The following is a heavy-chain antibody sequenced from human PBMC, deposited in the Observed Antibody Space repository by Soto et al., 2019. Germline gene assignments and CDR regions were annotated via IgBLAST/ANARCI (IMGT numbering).Heavy chain of an antibody. J-gene: IGHJ5*02. Sequence: PGGSLKISCTGVGYSFTSYWIGWVRQMPWKGLEWMGIIYPGDSDTRYSPSFQGQVTISADKSITTAYLQWSSLKASDTAMYYCARGYCTTTICDPWFDPWGQGTLVTVSS. V-gene: IGHV5-51*01. CDR1: GYSFTSYW. CDR3: ARGYCTTTICDPWFDP. CDR2: IYPGDSDT. D-gene: IGHD2-2*01.